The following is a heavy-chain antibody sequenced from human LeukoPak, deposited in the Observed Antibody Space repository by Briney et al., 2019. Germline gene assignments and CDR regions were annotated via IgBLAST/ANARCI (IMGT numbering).Heavy chain of an antibody. CDR1: GFTFSIYS. Sequence: GGSLRLSCAASGFTFSIYSMNWVRQAPGKGLECVSSNSSSGSYIYYADSVKGRFTISRDNAKNSLYLQMISLRAEDTAVYFCARDFGVSKHRYFDLWGRGTLVTVSS. CDR3: ARDFGVSKHRYFDL. J-gene: IGHJ2*01. CDR2: NSSSGSYI. D-gene: IGHD2-8*01. V-gene: IGHV3-21*01.